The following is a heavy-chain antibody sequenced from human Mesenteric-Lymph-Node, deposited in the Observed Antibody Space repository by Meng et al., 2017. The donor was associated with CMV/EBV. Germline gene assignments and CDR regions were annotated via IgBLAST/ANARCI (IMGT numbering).Heavy chain of an antibody. CDR1: GFTFSSYW. D-gene: IGHD6-13*01. V-gene: IGHV3-7*01. CDR2: LKQDGSEK. CDR3: ARDAVPAAGTGLPYGMDV. J-gene: IGHJ6*02. Sequence: GESLKISCAASGFTFSSYWISWVRQAPGQGLEWVANLKQDGSEKYYVDSVKGRFTISRDNAKNSLYLQMKSLRAEDTAVYYCARDAVPAAGTGLPYGMDVWGQGTTVTVSS.